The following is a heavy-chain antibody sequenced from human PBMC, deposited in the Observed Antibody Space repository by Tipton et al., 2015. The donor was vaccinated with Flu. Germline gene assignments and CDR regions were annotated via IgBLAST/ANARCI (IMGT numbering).Heavy chain of an antibody. CDR1: RFIFSSYD. Sequence: SLRLSCVASRFIFSSYDMHWVRQATGKGLEWVSAINTGGNTFYPDSVKGRFTISRENAKNSLYLQMNSLRAEDTAVYYCVRVRPAAQAYGMDVWGQGTTVTVSS. J-gene: IGHJ6*02. CDR3: VRVRPAAQAYGMDV. CDR2: INTGGNT. D-gene: IGHD6-25*01. V-gene: IGHV3-13*01.